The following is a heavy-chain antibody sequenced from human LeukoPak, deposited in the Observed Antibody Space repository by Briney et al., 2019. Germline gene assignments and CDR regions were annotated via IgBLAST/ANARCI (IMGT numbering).Heavy chain of an antibody. D-gene: IGHD3-9*01. Sequence: PGRSLRLSCAASGFTFSSYSIHCVRQAPGKGLEWVAVISSDGIKKYYADSVKGRFTVSRDNSKHTLYLQMNSLRAEDMALYYCAREGHYDILTGYSPVEYYFYYMDVWGKGTTVTVSS. J-gene: IGHJ6*03. V-gene: IGHV3-30*04. CDR2: ISSDGIKK. CDR3: AREGHYDILTGYSPVEYYFYYMDV. CDR1: GFTFSSYS.